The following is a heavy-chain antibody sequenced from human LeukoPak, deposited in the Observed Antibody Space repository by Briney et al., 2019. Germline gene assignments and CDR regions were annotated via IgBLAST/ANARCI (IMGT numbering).Heavy chain of an antibody. CDR3: ARVGLEGYSSGYILHY. Sequence: SVKVSCKASGGTFSSYAISWVRQAPGQGLEWMGRIITLLGIANYAQKFQGRVTITAEESTSTAYMELSSLRSEDTAVYYCARVGLEGYSSGYILHYWGQGTLVTVSS. CDR2: IITLLGIA. CDR1: GGTFSSYA. D-gene: IGHD3-22*01. J-gene: IGHJ4*02. V-gene: IGHV1-69*04.